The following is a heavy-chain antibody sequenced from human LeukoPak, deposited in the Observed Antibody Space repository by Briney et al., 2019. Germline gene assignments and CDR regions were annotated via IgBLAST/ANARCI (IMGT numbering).Heavy chain of an antibody. V-gene: IGHV3-23*01. Sequence: PGGSLRLSCAASGFTFSSYAMSWVRQAPGKGLEWVSAISGSGGSTYYADSVKGRFTISRDNSKNTLYLQMNSLRAEDTAVYYCAKPVGLWLSSNHEEAFDYWGQGTLVTVSS. CDR2: ISGSGGST. CDR3: AKPVGLWLSSNHEEAFDY. J-gene: IGHJ4*02. D-gene: IGHD5-18*01. CDR1: GFTFSSYA.